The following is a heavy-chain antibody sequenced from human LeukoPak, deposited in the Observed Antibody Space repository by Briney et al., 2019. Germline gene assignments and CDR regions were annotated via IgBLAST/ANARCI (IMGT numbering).Heavy chain of an antibody. CDR3: ASGDSSSWFRY. V-gene: IGHV1-2*02. CDR1: GYTFTGYY. CDR2: INPNSGGT. J-gene: IGHJ4*02. D-gene: IGHD6-13*01. Sequence: ASVKVSCKASGYTFTGYYMHWVRQAPGQGLEWMGWINPNSGGTNYAQEFQGRVTMTRDTSISTAYMELSRLRSDDTAVYYCASGDSSSWFRYWGQGTLVTVSS.